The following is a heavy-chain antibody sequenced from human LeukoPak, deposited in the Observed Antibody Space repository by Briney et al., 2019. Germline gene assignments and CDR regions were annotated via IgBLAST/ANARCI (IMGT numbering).Heavy chain of an antibody. Sequence: SETLSLTCTVSGDSISSSSYFCGWVRQPPGKGLEWIGSIFSSGSTYYHPSLKSRVAISVDTSNNQFSMRLSSVTAADTAVYYCARRPSSGSGSHYKYYFDYWGQGTLVTVSS. V-gene: IGHV4-39*01. CDR3: ARRPSSGSGSHYKYYFDY. D-gene: IGHD3-10*01. J-gene: IGHJ4*02. CDR1: GDSISSSSYF. CDR2: IFSSGST.